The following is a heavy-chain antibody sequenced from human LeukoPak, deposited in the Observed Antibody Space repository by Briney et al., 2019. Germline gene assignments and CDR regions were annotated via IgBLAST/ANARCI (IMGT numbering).Heavy chain of an antibody. J-gene: IGHJ3*01. CDR3: AKDTRSVGGARNAFDV. CDR2: ISGISTGGGST. Sequence: GGSLRLSCAASGFSFRNYAMNWVRQAPGKGLECVSAISGISTGGGSTFYADSVKGRFTISRDNSNNMSYLQMNSLRAEDTAVYYCAKDTRSVGGARNAFDVWGQGTMVTVSS. V-gene: IGHV3-23*01. D-gene: IGHD2-21*01. CDR1: GFSFRNYA.